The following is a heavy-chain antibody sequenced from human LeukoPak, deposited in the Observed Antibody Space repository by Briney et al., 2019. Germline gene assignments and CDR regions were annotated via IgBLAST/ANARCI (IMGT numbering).Heavy chain of an antibody. Sequence: SETLSLTCAVSGYSISSGYYRGWIRQPPGKGLEWIGSIYHSGSTYYNPSLKSRVTISVDTSKNQFSLKLSSVTAADTAVYYCAREQLLWFGELSPTDYWGQGTLVTVSS. CDR1: GYSISSGYY. CDR2: IYHSGST. D-gene: IGHD3-10*01. J-gene: IGHJ4*02. CDR3: AREQLLWFGELSPTDY. V-gene: IGHV4-38-2*02.